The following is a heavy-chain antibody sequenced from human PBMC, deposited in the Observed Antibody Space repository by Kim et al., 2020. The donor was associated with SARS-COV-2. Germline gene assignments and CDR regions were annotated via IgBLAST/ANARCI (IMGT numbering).Heavy chain of an antibody. CDR3: ARVEEYYYYGMDV. Sequence: GGSLRLSCAASGFTVSSSYMSWVRQAPGKGLEWVSVMYSGGSTYYADSVKGRFTISRDNSKNTLFLQMNSLGAEDTAVYYCARVEEYYYYGMDVWGQGTT. V-gene: IGHV3-53*01. CDR2: MYSGGST. D-gene: IGHD1-1*01. J-gene: IGHJ6*02. CDR1: GFTVSSSY.